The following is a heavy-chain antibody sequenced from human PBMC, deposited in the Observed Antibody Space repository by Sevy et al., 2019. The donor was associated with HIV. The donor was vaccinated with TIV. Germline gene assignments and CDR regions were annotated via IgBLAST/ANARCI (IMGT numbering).Heavy chain of an antibody. CDR2: IRYDGSNK. Sequence: GESLKISCAASGFTFSSYGMHWVRQAPGKGLEWVAFIRYDGSNKYYADSVKGRFTISRDNSKNTLYLQMNSLRAEDTAVYYCAKDYYDYSNFDWFDPWGQGTLVTVSS. CDR3: AKDYYDYSNFDWFDP. D-gene: IGHD4-4*01. V-gene: IGHV3-30*02. J-gene: IGHJ5*02. CDR1: GFTFSSYG.